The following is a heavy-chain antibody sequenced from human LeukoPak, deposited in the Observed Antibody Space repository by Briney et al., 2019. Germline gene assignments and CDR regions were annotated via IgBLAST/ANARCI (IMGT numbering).Heavy chain of an antibody. Sequence: ASVEVSCKASGYNFIGYGITWVRQAPGQGLEWMGWVSSYNGNTDFAQKFQGRVTITTDESTSTAYMELSSLRSEDTAVYYCASHATTYYYDSSGYSNWFDPWGQGTLVTVSS. V-gene: IGHV1-18*01. D-gene: IGHD3-22*01. J-gene: IGHJ5*02. CDR1: GYNFIGYG. CDR2: VSSYNGNT. CDR3: ASHATTYYYDSSGYSNWFDP.